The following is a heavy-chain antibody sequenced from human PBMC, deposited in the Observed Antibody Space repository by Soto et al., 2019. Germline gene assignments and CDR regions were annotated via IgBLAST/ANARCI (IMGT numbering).Heavy chain of an antibody. CDR3: AREIRSGYYKYWYFDL. CDR2: INPDSGGT. J-gene: IGHJ2*01. D-gene: IGHD3-3*01. Sequence: ASVKVTCTDSGDTLTSNYMHWVRQAPGQGLEWMGWINPDSGGTKYAQKFQGGVTMTRDTSISTVYMELSRLRSDDTAVYYCAREIRSGYYKYWYFDLWGRGTLVTVSS. V-gene: IGHV1-2*02. CDR1: GDTLTSNY.